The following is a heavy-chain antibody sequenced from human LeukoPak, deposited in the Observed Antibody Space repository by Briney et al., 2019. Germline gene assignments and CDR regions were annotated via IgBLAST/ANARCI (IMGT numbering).Heavy chain of an antibody. V-gene: IGHV3-9*03. CDR2: ISWNSGSI. Sequence: GGSLRLSCAASGFTFDDYAMHWVRQAPWKGLEWVSGISWNSGSIGYADSVKGRFTISRDNAKNSLYLQMNSLRAEDMALYYCAKVQNRRKKDDSSGTHSDAFDIWGQGTMVTVSS. CDR3: AKVQNRRKKDDSSGTHSDAFDI. J-gene: IGHJ3*02. CDR1: GFTFDDYA. D-gene: IGHD6-19*01.